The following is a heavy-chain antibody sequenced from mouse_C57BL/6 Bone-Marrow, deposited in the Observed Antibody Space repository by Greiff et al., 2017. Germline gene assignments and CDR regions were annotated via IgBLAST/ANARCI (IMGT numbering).Heavy chain of an antibody. CDR1: GYTFTSYW. J-gene: IGHJ2*01. V-gene: IGHV1-74*01. Sequence: VQLQQPGAELVKPGASVKVSCKASGYTFTSYWMHWVKQKPGQGLAWIGRIHPSDSDTNYTQKFKGKATLPVDKSSRTAYMQLSSLTSEDSAVYYGAIITTVVEDYWDYWGQGTTLTVSS. CDR3: AIITTVVEDYWDY. CDR2: IHPSDSDT. D-gene: IGHD1-1*01.